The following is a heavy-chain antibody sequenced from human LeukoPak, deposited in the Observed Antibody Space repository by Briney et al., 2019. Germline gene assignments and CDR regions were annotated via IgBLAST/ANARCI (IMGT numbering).Heavy chain of an antibody. CDR1: GFTFSSYE. Sequence: PGGSLRLSWAASGFTFSSYEMNWVRQAPGKGLEWVSYISSSGSTIYYADSVKGRFTISRDNAKNSLYLQMNSLRAEDTAVYYCARVAAAGIIAVAGTGYWGQGTLVTVSS. CDR2: ISSSGSTI. J-gene: IGHJ4*02. V-gene: IGHV3-48*03. D-gene: IGHD6-19*01. CDR3: ARVAAAGIIAVAGTGY.